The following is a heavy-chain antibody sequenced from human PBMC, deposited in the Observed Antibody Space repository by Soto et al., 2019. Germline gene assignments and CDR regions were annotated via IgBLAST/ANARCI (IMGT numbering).Heavy chain of an antibody. CDR3: ARGKRDPIVVVPAANFDY. V-gene: IGHV4-34*01. D-gene: IGHD2-2*01. CDR1: GGSFSGYY. CDR2: INHSGST. J-gene: IGHJ4*02. Sequence: PSETLSLTCAVYGGSFSGYYWSWIRQPPGKGLEWIGEINHSGSTNYNPSLKSRVTISVDTSKNQFSLKLSSVTAADTAVYYCARGKRDPIVVVPAANFDYWGQGALVTVSS.